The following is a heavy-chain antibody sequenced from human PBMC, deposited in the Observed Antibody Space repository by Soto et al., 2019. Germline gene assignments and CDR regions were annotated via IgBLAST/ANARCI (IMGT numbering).Heavy chain of an antibody. CDR1: GFTFSNAW. D-gene: IGHD6-13*01. J-gene: IGHJ6*03. V-gene: IGHV3-15*01. CDR2: IKSKTDGGTT. CDR3: TTAAGMDYYYYYMDV. Sequence: GGSLRLSCAASGFTFSNAWMSWVRQAPGKGLEWVGRIKSKTDGGTTDYAAPVKGRFTISRDDSKNTLYLQMNSLKTEDTAVYYCTTAAGMDYYYYYMDVWGKGTTVTVSS.